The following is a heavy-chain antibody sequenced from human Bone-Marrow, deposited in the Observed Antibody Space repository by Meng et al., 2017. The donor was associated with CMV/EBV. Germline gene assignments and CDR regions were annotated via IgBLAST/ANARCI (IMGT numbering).Heavy chain of an antibody. J-gene: IGHJ3*02. CDR2: INSDGSST. D-gene: IGHD2-2*01. CDR1: GFTFSSYW. Sequence: GESLKISCAASGFTFSSYWMHWVRQAPGKGLVWVSRINSDGSSTSYADSVKGRFTISRDNAENSLYLQMNTLRVEDTAIYYCARDTKYQGLFDIWGQGTMVTVSS. CDR3: ARDTKYQGLFDI. V-gene: IGHV3-74*01.